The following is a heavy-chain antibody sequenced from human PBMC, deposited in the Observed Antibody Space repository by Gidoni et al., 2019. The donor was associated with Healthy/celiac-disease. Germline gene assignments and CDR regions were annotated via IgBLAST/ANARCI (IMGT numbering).Heavy chain of an antibody. Sequence: QVQLVQSGAEVTKPGSSVKVACKASGGTFSSYAISWVRQAPGQGLEWMGRIIPILGIANYAQKFQGRVTITADKSTSTAYMELSSLRSEDTAVYYCARDLGTAMVMGYWGQGTLVTVSS. J-gene: IGHJ4*02. CDR1: GGTFSSYA. CDR3: ARDLGTAMVMGY. CDR2: IIPILGIA. V-gene: IGHV1-69*09. D-gene: IGHD5-18*01.